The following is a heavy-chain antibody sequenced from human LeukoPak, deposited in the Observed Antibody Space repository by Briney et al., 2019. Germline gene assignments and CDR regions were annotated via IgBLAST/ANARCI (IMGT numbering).Heavy chain of an antibody. V-gene: IGHV4-61*02. CDR3: ATIMGPYDFWSGYYRDY. Sequence: SETLSHTCTVSGGSISSGSYYWSWIRQPAGKGLEWIGRIYTSGSTNYNPSLKSRVTISVDTSKNQFSLKLSSVTAADTAVYYCATIMGPYDFWSGYYRDYWGQGTLVTVSS. J-gene: IGHJ4*02. D-gene: IGHD3-3*01. CDR1: GGSISSGSYY. CDR2: IYTSGST.